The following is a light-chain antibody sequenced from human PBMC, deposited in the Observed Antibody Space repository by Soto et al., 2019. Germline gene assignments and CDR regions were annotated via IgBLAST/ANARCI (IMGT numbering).Light chain of an antibody. CDR1: QSVSSSSY. CDR2: GAS. Sequence: EIVLTQSPGTLSLSPGERATLSCRASQSVSSSSYLAWYQQKPGQAPRLLIYGASSRATGIPDRFSGSGSATDYSLRISRLEPADFAVYYCRQYGSSPSYTFGQGTKLEIK. V-gene: IGKV3-20*01. CDR3: RQYGSSPSYT. J-gene: IGKJ2*01.